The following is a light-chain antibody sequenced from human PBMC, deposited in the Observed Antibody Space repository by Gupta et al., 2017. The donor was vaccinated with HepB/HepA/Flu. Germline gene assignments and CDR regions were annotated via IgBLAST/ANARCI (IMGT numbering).Light chain of an antibody. CDR3: HQDCSSPWT. CDR1: QSVSSSY. J-gene: IGKJ1*01. Sequence: EIVLTQSPGTLSLSPGERATLSCRARQSVSSSYLAWYQQKPGQAPRLLIYGASSRAPGIPDRFSGSGSGTEFTLTISRPEPEDFAVYYCHQDCSSPWTFGQGTKVEIK. CDR2: GAS. V-gene: IGKV3-20*01.